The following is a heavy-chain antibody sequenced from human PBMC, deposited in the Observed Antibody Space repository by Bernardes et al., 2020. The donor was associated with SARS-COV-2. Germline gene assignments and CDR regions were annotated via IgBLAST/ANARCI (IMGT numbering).Heavy chain of an antibody. Sequence: GGSLRLSCAASGFTFSSYAMHWVRQAPGKGLEWVAVISYDGSNKYYADSVKGRFTISRDNSKNTLYLQMNSLRAEDTAVYYCARARGPYFEGYLFWFDPWGQGTLVTVSS. CDR3: ARARGPYFEGYLFWFDP. CDR2: ISYDGSNK. D-gene: IGHD3-9*01. J-gene: IGHJ5*02. CDR1: GFTFSSYA. V-gene: IGHV3-30*04.